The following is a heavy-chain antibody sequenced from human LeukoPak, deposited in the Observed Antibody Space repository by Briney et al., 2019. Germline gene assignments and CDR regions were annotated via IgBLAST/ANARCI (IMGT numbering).Heavy chain of an antibody. CDR3: AAYRSGGSCYSDSDY. D-gene: IGHD2-15*01. Sequence: PSETLSLTCAVSGYSISSGYYWGWIRQPPGKGLEWIGSIYHSGSTYYNPSLKSRVTKSVDTSKNQFSLKLSSVTAADTAVYYCAAYRSGGSCYSDSDYWGQGTLVTVSS. CDR2: IYHSGST. CDR1: GYSISSGYY. J-gene: IGHJ4*02. V-gene: IGHV4-38-2*01.